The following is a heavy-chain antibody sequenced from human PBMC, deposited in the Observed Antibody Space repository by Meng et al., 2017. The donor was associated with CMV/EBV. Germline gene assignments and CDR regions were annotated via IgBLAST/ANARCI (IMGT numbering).Heavy chain of an antibody. CDR3: ARANLYYDFWSGKRLYYYGMDV. Sequence: SETLSLTCAVYGGSFSGYYWSWIRQPPGKGLEWIGEINHSGSTNYNPSIKSRVTISVDTSKNQFSLKLSSVTAADTAVYYCARANLYYDFWSGKRLYYYGMDVWGQGTTVTVSS. CDR1: GGSFSGYY. J-gene: IGHJ6*02. D-gene: IGHD3-3*01. CDR2: INHSGST. V-gene: IGHV4-34*01.